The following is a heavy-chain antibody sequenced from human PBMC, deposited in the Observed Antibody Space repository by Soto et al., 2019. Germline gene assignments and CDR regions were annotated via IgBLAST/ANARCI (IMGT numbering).Heavy chain of an antibody. CDR1: GGSISDGYY. CDR3: ARRDRSGFSYWLDT. J-gene: IGHJ5*02. D-gene: IGHD3-22*01. CDR2: ISASGST. Sequence: SETLSLTCTVSGGSISDGYYWTWIRQHPGKGLEWIGSISASGSTSYNPSLKSRLTVSVDKSKNQFSLNLRSVTAADTAVYYCARRDRSGFSYWLDTWGQGTLVTVSS. V-gene: IGHV4-31*03.